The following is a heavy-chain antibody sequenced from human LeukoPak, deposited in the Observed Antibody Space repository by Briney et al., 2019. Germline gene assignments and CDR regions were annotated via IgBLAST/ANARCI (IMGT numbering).Heavy chain of an antibody. D-gene: IGHD6-13*01. CDR2: INHSGST. V-gene: IGHV4-34*01. CDR3: AREGAYSRYYYYYYYYMDV. J-gene: IGHJ6*03. Sequence: SETLSLTCAVYGGSFSGYYWSWIRQPPGKGLEWIGEINHSGSTNYNPSLKSRVTISVDTSKNQFSLKLSSVTAADTAVYYCAREGAYSRYYYYYYYYMDVWGKGTTVTVSS. CDR1: GGSFSGYY.